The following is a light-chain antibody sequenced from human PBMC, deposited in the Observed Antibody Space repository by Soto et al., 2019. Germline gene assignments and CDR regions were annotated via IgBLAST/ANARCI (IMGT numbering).Light chain of an antibody. Sequence: IEMTQSASSLSASVGHTVTLTCRGSQSISSYLNWYQQKPGKAPKLVIYAASSLQSGVPSSFSGSGSGTDFTLTISSLQPEAFATYYCQQSYSTPPVTFGQGTKVDI. CDR1: QSISSY. V-gene: IGKV1-39*01. CDR3: QQSYSTPPVT. J-gene: IGKJ1*01. CDR2: AAS.